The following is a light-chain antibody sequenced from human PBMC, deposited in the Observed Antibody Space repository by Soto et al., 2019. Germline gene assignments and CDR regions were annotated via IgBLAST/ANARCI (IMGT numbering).Light chain of an antibody. CDR2: GAS. CDR3: QQYGSLPYT. Sequence: EIVLTQSPGTLSLSPGERATLSCRASQSVSSSYLAWYQQRPGQAPRVLIYGASSRTSDIPDRFSGSGSGTDFTLTITRLEPEVFAVYYCQQYGSLPYTFGQGTKLEIK. V-gene: IGKV3-20*01. CDR1: QSVSSSY. J-gene: IGKJ2*01.